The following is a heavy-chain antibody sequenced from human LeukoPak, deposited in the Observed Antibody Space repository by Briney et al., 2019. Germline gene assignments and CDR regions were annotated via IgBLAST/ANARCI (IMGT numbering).Heavy chain of an antibody. V-gene: IGHV3-21*01. CDR1: GFTFSSYN. CDR2: ISSSSSYI. Sequence: GGSLRLSCAASGFTFSSYNTNWVRQAPGKGLEWVSSISSSSSYIYYADSVKGRFTISRDNAKNSLYLQMNSLRAEDTAVYYCARDSIVVVVAASAFDVWGQGTMVTVSS. CDR3: ARDSIVVVVAASAFDV. J-gene: IGHJ3*01. D-gene: IGHD2-15*01.